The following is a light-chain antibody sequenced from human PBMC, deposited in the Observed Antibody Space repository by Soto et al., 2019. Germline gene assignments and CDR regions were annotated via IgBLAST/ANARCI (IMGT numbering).Light chain of an antibody. CDR1: SSDVGGYNY. V-gene: IGLV2-14*01. Sequence: QSVLTQPASVSGSPGQSITISCTGTSSDVGGYNYVSWYKQHPGIAPKLLIYGVTNRPSGVSPRFSGSKSGNTASLTISGLQAEDEADYHCSSYTSASTLLYLFGTGTKVTVL. CDR3: SSYTSASTLLYL. CDR2: GVT. J-gene: IGLJ1*01.